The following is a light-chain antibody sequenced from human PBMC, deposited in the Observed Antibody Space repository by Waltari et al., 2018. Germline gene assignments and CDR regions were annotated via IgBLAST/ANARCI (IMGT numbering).Light chain of an antibody. V-gene: IGLV3-9*01. CDR3: QVWDSSTAV. CDR2: RDS. J-gene: IGLJ2*01. Sequence: SYELTHSLSVSVAPGQTARITCGGNNIGSKNVQWYQQKEGQAPVLVIYRDSKRPSEIPERFSGSNSGDTATLTISRAQAGDEADYYCQVWDSSTAVFGGGTKLTVL. CDR1: NIGSKN.